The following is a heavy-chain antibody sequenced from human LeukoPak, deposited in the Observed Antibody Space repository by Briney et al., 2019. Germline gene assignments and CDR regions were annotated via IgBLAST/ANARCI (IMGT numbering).Heavy chain of an antibody. D-gene: IGHD3-3*01. CDR1: GFTFSSYS. Sequence: GGSLRLSCAASGFTFSSYSMHWVRQTPGEGLEWVAVTSFDGGVKFYADSVKGRFTISRDNSKNTLYLQMNSLRAEDTAVYYCARATPGYYDFWSGYYTGFDPWGQGTLVTVSS. V-gene: IGHV3-30*04. J-gene: IGHJ5*02. CDR3: ARATPGYYDFWSGYYTGFDP. CDR2: TSFDGGVK.